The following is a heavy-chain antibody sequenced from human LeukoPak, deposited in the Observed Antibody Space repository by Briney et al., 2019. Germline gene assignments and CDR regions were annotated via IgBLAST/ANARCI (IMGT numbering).Heavy chain of an antibody. D-gene: IGHD1-14*01. V-gene: IGHV3-21*04. CDR2: IDASGRYI. Sequence: GGSLRLSCTAPGYIVSKNAMNWVRQAPGKGLEWVASIDASGRYIYYGDSVKGRFTISKDNAQNSLYLQMNSLRAEDTAVYYCAKVSGGGLYYDGMDVWGQGTTVTVSS. J-gene: IGHJ6*02. CDR1: GYIVSKNA. CDR3: AKVSGGGLYYDGMDV.